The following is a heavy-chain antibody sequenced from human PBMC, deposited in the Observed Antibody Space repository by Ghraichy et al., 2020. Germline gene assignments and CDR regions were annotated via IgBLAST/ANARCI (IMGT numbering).Heavy chain of an antibody. Sequence: SETLSLTCAVYGGSFSGYYWTWIRQPPGKGLEWIGEINHSGSTNYNPSLKSRVTISVDTSKNQFSLKLSSVTAADTAVYYCARKGRWTTYYFVYWGQGTLVTGSS. CDR3: ARKGRWTTYYFVY. V-gene: IGHV4-34*01. CDR2: INHSGST. CDR1: GGSFSGYY. D-gene: IGHD4-17*01. J-gene: IGHJ4*02.